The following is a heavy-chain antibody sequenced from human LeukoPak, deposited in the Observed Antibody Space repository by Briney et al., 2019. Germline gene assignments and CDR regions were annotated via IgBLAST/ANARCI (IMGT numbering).Heavy chain of an antibody. CDR3: ARVHGGNSVEEIGGYWFDP. V-gene: IGHV1-69*13. Sequence: ASVKVSCKASGGAFSSYAISWVRQAPGQGLEWMGGIIPIFGTANYAQKFQGRVTITADESTGTAYMELSSLRSEDTAVYYCARVHGGNSVEEIGGYWFDPWGQGTLVTVSS. CDR1: GGAFSSYA. D-gene: IGHD4-23*01. J-gene: IGHJ5*02. CDR2: IIPIFGTA.